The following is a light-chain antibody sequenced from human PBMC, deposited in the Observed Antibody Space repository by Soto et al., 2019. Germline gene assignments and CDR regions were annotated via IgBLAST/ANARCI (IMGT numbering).Light chain of an antibody. Sequence: EIMMTQSPATVSVSPGERATLSCRASQSICTNVAWYQQKPGQALRLLIYDASTRSTGLSSRFSGSGSGTEFNLTVSSLQSEDVAIYYCQQYNDWPPLTFGGGTRLEI. J-gene: IGKJ4*01. CDR1: QSICTN. CDR2: DAS. V-gene: IGKV3-15*01. CDR3: QQYNDWPPLT.